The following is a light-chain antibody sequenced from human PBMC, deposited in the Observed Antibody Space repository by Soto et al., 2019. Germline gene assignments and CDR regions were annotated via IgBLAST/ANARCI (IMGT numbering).Light chain of an antibody. CDR1: QSVRSNS. CDR3: QQYGSSPIS. V-gene: IGKV3-20*01. CDR2: GAS. J-gene: IGKJ5*01. Sequence: EIVLTQSPGTLSLSPGERATLSCRASQSVRSNSLAWYQQKPGQAPRLLIYGASTRATGIPDRFSGSGSGTDFTLTIFTLEPEDFAVYYCQQYGSSPISFGQGTRLEIK.